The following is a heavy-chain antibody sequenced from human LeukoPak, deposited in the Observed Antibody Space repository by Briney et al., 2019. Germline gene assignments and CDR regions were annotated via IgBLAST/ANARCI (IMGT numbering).Heavy chain of an antibody. CDR1: GGSFSGYY. D-gene: IGHD6-13*01. V-gene: IGHV4-34*01. Sequence: SETLSLTCAVYGGSFSGYYWSWIRQPPGKGLEWIGEINHSGSSNYNPSLKSRVTISVDTSKNQFSLKLSSVTAADTAVYYCARSGYSSSWYRVAFDIWGQGTMVTVSS. CDR2: INHSGSS. CDR3: ARSGYSSSWYRVAFDI. J-gene: IGHJ3*02.